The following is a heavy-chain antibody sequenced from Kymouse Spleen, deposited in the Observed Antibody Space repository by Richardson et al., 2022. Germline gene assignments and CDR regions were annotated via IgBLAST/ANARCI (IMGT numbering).Heavy chain of an antibody. CDR2: ISGSGGST. D-gene: IGHD3-10*01. CDR3: AKGQYYYGSGHYYGMDV. V-gene: IGHV3-23*04. Sequence: EVQLVESGGGLVQPGGSLRLSCAASGFTFSSYAMSWVRQAPGKGLEWVSAISGSGGSTYYADSVKGRFTISRDNSKNTLYLQMNSLRAEDTAVYYCAKGQYYYGSGHYYGMDVWGQGTTVTVSS. J-gene: IGHJ6*02. CDR1: GFTFSSYA.